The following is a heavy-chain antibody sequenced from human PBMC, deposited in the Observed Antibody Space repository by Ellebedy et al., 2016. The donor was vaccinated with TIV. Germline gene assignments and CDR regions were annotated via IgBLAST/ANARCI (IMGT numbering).Heavy chain of an antibody. J-gene: IGHJ4*02. Sequence: GGSLRLSCAASGLTFSDFYMDWVRQAPGKGLEWVGRIRNRANSYTPDYAASVKGRFTVSRDDSKNSLYLQMNSLKTEDTAMYYCTRTNYYGLDYWGQGILVTVS. CDR1: GLTFSDFY. D-gene: IGHD4-17*01. V-gene: IGHV3-72*01. CDR3: TRTNYYGLDY. CDR2: IRNRANSYTP.